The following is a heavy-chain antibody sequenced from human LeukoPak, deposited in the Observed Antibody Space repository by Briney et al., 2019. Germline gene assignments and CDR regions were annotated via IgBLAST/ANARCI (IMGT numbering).Heavy chain of an antibody. CDR1: GGSISNYY. CDR2: IYTSGGT. V-gene: IGHV4-4*07. J-gene: IGHJ4*02. Sequence: SETLSLTCTVSGGSISNYYWTWIRQPAGKGLEWIGRIYTSGGTNYNPSLKSRVTMSVDTSTNQFSLKLSSVTAADTAMYYCARAAEYSSGWYLFDFWGQGTLVTVSS. CDR3: ARAAEYSSGWYLFDF. D-gene: IGHD6-19*01.